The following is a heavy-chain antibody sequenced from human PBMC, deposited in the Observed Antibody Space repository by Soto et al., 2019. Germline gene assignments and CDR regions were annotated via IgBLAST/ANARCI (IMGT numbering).Heavy chain of an antibody. CDR2: ISYDGSNK. D-gene: IGHD1-26*01. CDR1: GFTFSSYG. V-gene: IGHV3-30*18. CDR3: AKDLRGWELFGLFDY. J-gene: IGHJ4*02. Sequence: QVQLVESGGGVVQPERSLRLSCAASGFTFSSYGMHWVRQAPGKGLEWVAVISYDGSNKYYADSVKGRFTISRDNSKNTLYLQMNSLRAEDTAVYYCAKDLRGWELFGLFDYWGQGTLVTVSS.